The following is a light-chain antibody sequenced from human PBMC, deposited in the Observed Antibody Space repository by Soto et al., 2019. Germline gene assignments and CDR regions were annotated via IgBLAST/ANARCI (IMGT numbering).Light chain of an antibody. CDR3: QQYNNWPPIT. CDR2: GAS. CDR1: QSVSSSY. J-gene: IGKJ5*01. V-gene: IGKV3-20*01. Sequence: EMLLAQSPGTLSLSAGESVTLAWRASQSVSSSYLAWYQQKPGQAPRLLIYGASSRATGIPDRFSGSGSGTEFTLTISSLQSEDFAAYYCQQYNNWPPITIGQGTRLEIK.